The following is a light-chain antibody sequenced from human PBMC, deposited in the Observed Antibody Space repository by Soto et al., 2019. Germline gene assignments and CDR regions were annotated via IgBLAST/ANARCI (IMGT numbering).Light chain of an antibody. CDR3: QQTYTSVAT. CDR2: AAS. CDR1: QRVDSY. Sequence: DIQVTQSPSSLSASVGDSVTLSCQTSQRVDSYIHWYQHQSGKPPKLLIYAASTLQDGVPSRFSGGGSGTAFSLIITGLQPGDSATYYCQQTYTSVATFGQGTKM. J-gene: IGKJ1*01. V-gene: IGKV1-39*01.